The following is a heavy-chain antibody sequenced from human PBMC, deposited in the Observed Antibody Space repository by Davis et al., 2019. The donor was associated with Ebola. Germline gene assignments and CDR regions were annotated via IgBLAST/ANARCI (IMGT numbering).Heavy chain of an antibody. CDR1: GFTFSSYA. V-gene: IGHV3-30-3*01. CDR2: ISYDGSNK. CDR3: ARDGMATIPPCDY. Sequence: PSETLSLTCAASGFTFSSYAMHWVRQAPGKGLEWVAVISYDGSNKYYADSVKGRFTISRDNSKNTLYLQMNSLRAEDTAVYYCARDGMATIPPCDYWGQGTLVTVSS. D-gene: IGHD5-24*01. J-gene: IGHJ4*02.